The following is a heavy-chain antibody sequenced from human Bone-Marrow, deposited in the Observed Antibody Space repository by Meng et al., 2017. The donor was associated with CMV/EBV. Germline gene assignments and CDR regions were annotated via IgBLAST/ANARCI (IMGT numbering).Heavy chain of an antibody. Sequence: TFSSYTISWVRQAPGHGREWMGRITPVVGIPRYAQRFQDRVTITADKFTTTTDMELSNLGSEDTAVYYCATSQCYSTNCRDAYNWFDSWGQGTLVTVSS. CDR2: ITPVVGIP. J-gene: IGHJ5*01. V-gene: IGHV1-69*02. CDR3: ATSQCYSTNCRDAYNWFDS. CDR1: TFSSYT. D-gene: IGHD2-2*01.